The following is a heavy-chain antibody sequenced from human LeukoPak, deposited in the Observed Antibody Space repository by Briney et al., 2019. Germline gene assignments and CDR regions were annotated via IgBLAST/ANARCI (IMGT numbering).Heavy chain of an antibody. CDR1: GFTFSSYW. Sequence: GGSLRLSCAASGFTFSSYWMHWVRQAPGKGLVWVSRINSDGSSTSYADSVKGRFTISRVNAKNTLYLQMNSLRAEDTAVYYCARASGSYSLDYWGQGTLVTVSS. J-gene: IGHJ4*02. V-gene: IGHV3-74*01. CDR3: ARASGSYSLDY. CDR2: INSDGSST. D-gene: IGHD1-26*01.